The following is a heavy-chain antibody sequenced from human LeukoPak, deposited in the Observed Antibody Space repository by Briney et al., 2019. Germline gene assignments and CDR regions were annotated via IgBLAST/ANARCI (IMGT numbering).Heavy chain of an antibody. CDR3: VKDAIPMNSLWDYFDC. Sequence: GGSLRLSCAASGLTFNIFGMSWVRQPPGKGLEWVSPIGGGDPYYADSVKGRFTVSRDNSKSTVFLQMSSLRADDTAVYYCVKDAIPMNSLWDYFDCWGQGTLVTVSS. CDR2: IGGGDP. V-gene: IGHV3-23*01. D-gene: IGHD1-26*01. J-gene: IGHJ4*02. CDR1: GLTFNIFG.